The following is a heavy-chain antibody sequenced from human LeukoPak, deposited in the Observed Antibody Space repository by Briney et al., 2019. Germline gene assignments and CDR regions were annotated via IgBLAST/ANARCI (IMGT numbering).Heavy chain of an antibody. J-gene: IGHJ6*03. CDR1: GFTVSSNY. CDR3: ARDYTGYSSSWYYYYMDV. Sequence: GGSLRLSCAASGFTVSSNYMSCVRQAPGKGLEWVSVIYSGGSTYYADSVKGRFTISRDNSKNTLYLQMNGLRAEDTAVYYCARDYTGYSSSWYYYYMDVWGKGTTVTVSS. D-gene: IGHD6-13*01. CDR2: IYSGGST. V-gene: IGHV3-66*02.